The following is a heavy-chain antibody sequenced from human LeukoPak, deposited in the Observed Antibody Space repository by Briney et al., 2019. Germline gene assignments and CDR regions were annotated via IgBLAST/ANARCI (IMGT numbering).Heavy chain of an antibody. J-gene: IGHJ2*01. CDR3: ARDQNLNWYFDL. Sequence: GGSLRLSCVASGFTFSSYCMSWVRQAPGQGLEWMGWINPNTGGTNYAQKFQGRVTMTRDTSISTAYMDLSRLSSDDTAVYYCARDQNLNWYFDLWGRGTLVTVSS. CDR1: GFTFSSYC. CDR2: INPNTGGT. V-gene: IGHV1-2*02.